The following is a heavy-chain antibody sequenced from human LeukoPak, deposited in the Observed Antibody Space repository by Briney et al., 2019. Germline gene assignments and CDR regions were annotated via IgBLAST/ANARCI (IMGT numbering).Heavy chain of an antibody. CDR2: IIPIFGTA. CDR3: ARVADTAMVEGIDY. D-gene: IGHD5-18*01. J-gene: IGHJ4*02. CDR1: GGTFSSYA. Sequence: SVKVSCKASGGTFSSYAISWVRQAPGQGLEWMGGIIPIFGTANYAQKFQGRVTITADESTSTAYIELSSLRSENTAVYYCARVADTAMVEGIDYWGQGTLVTVSS. V-gene: IGHV1-69*13.